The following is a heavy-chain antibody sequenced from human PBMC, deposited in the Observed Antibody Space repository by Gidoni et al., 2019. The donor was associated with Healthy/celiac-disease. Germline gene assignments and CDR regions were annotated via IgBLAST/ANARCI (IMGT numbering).Heavy chain of an antibody. CDR3: ARTPNHYYDSSGYYFDY. D-gene: IGHD3-22*01. CDR2: TYYRSKWYN. J-gene: IGHJ4*02. CDR1: GDSVSSNRPA. Sequence: QVQLQQSGPGLVKPSQTLSHPCALSGDSVSSNRPAWNWIRQSPSRGLEWLGRTYYRSKWYNDYAVSVKSRIIINPDTSKNQFSLQLNSVTPEDTAVYYCARTPNHYYDSSGYYFDYWGQGTLVTVSS. V-gene: IGHV6-1*01.